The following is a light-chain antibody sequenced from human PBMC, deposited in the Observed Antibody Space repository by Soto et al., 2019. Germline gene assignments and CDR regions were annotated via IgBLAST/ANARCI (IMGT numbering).Light chain of an antibody. J-gene: IGKJ1*01. Sequence: EIVLTQSPDTLSLSPGERANLSCRASQSVSSGYLAWYQQKPGQAPRLLIYGASSRATGIPDRFSGSGSGTDFTLTISRLEPEDFAVYYCQHYVTSPRTFGQGTKVEIK. CDR3: QHYVTSPRT. CDR1: QSVSSGY. CDR2: GAS. V-gene: IGKV3-20*01.